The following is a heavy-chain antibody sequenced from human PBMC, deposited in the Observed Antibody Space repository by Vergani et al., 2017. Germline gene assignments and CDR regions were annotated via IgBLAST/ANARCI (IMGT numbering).Heavy chain of an antibody. D-gene: IGHD3-10*01. J-gene: IGHJ3*01. CDR2: IYSGGST. CDR3: AREGARPYYYCSGTCGAFDF. V-gene: IGHV3-66*02. CDR1: GFTVSSHY. Sequence: EVQLVESGGGLVQPGGSLRLSCAASGFTVSSHYMSWVRQAPGKGLEWVSVIYSGGSTYYADSVKGRFTISRDNSKNTLYLQMNSLRTEDTAVYYCAREGARPYYYCSGTCGAFDFWGQGTMVTVSS.